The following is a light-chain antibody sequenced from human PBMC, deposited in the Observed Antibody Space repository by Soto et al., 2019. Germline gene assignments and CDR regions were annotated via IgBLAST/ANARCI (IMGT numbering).Light chain of an antibody. V-gene: IGKV3-20*01. J-gene: IGKJ1*01. CDR3: QQYGSSPGT. CDR2: DAS. CDR1: QSVSSY. Sequence: EIVLTQSPATLSFSPVERSTLSCRASQSVSSYLAWYQQKPGQAPRLLTYDASNRATGIPARFSGSGSGTDFTLTISRLEPEDFAVYYCQQYGSSPGTFGQGTKVDIK.